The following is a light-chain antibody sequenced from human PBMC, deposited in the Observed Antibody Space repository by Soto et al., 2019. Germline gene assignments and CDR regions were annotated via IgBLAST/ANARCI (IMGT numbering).Light chain of an antibody. CDR3: HEYNSDSGYT. CDR2: GAS. J-gene: IGKJ3*01. CDR1: RNIDTY. Sequence: DIQMTQSPSSLSASFGDRVTLTCRASRNIDTYLNWYQQKPGTAPKLLMYGASSLHSGVPSRFSGSGSGTDFTLTISSLQPEDFATYYCHEYNSDSGYTFGPGTKVDV. V-gene: IGKV1-39*01.